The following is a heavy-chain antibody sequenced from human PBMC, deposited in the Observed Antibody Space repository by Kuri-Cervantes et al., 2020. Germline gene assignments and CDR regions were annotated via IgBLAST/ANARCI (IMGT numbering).Heavy chain of an antibody. CDR3: ARDRSLRGYSGQQAFDI. V-gene: IGHV3-48*01. J-gene: IGHJ3*02. Sequence: GESLKISCAASGFTFSSYSMNWVRQAPGKGLEWVSYISSNSSTIYYADSVKGRFTISRDNSKNTLYLQINSLRAEDTAVYYCARDRSLRGYSGQQAFDIWGQGTMVTVSS. D-gene: IGHD5-12*01. CDR2: ISSNSSTI. CDR1: GFTFSSYS.